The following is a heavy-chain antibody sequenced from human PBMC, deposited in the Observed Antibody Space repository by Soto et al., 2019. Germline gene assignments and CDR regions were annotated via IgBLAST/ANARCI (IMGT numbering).Heavy chain of an antibody. Sequence: QVQLVQSGAEVKKPGASVKVSCKASGYTFTSYGISWVRQAPGQGLEWMGGISAYNGNTNYAQKYKGRVTMTTDTATSTAYMELRSLSSDDTAVYYYASSYGDSYYYGVDVWGQGTTVTVSS. D-gene: IGHD4-17*01. CDR2: ISAYNGNT. CDR1: GYTFTSYG. J-gene: IGHJ6*02. CDR3: ASSYGDSYYYGVDV. V-gene: IGHV1-18*01.